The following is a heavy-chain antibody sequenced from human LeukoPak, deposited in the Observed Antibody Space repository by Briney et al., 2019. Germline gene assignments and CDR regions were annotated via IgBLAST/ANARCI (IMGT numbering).Heavy chain of an antibody. CDR1: GFTFIDYS. J-gene: IGHJ4*01. D-gene: IGHD5-12*01. V-gene: IGHV3-48*01. CDR3: ARDHRYAFDN. CDR2: IGISSGNT. Sequence: EGSLRLSCAASGFTFIDYSMNWVRQAPGKGLEWISYIGISSGNTKYADSVKGRFTISRDKARNSLYLQMNSLRVEDTAVYYCARDHRYAFDNWGHGTLVTVSS.